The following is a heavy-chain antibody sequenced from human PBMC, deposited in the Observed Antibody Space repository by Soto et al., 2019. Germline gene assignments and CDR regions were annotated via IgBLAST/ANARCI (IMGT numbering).Heavy chain of an antibody. CDR1: GFTFSSYE. V-gene: IGHV3-48*03. CDR2: ISSSGSTI. D-gene: IGHD5-12*01. CDR3: ARDRMGRRDGYKDLFDY. Sequence: GGSLRLSCAASGFTFSSYEMNWVRQAPGKGLEWVSYISSSGSTIYYADSVKGRFTISRDNAKNSLYLQMNSLRAEDTAVYYCARDRMGRRDGYKDLFDYWGQGTLVTVSS. J-gene: IGHJ4*02.